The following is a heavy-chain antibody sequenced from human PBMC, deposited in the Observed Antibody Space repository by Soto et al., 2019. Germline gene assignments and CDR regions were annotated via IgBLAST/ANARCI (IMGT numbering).Heavy chain of an antibody. CDR3: ARDFVKSGSWPYYFDY. D-gene: IGHD6-13*01. J-gene: IGHJ4*02. Sequence: ASVKVSCKASGYTFTTYGISWVRQAPGQGLEWMGWISAYSGSTKFAQKLQGRVTMTTDTSTTTAYMELRSLTSDDTAVYYCARDFVKSGSWPYYFDYWGQGTLVTVSA. V-gene: IGHV1-18*01. CDR2: ISAYSGST. CDR1: GYTFTTYG.